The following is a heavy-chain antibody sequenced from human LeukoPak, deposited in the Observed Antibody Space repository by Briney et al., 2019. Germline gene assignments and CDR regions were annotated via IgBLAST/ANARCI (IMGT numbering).Heavy chain of an antibody. CDR1: GFTFSSYA. Sequence: GGSLRLSCAASGFTFSSYAMSWVRQAPGKGLEWVSALSGSGGSTYYAESVKGRFTISRDNSKNALYLEMNSLRAEDTAVYYCAKDRVAVTRLGAFDIWGQGTMVSVSS. V-gene: IGHV3-23*01. CDR3: AKDRVAVTRLGAFDI. D-gene: IGHD3-3*01. J-gene: IGHJ3*02. CDR2: LSGSGGST.